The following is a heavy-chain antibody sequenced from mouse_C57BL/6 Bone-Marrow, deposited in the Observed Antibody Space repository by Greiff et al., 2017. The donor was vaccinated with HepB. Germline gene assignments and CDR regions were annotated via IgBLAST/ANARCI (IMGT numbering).Heavy chain of an antibody. D-gene: IGHD2-2*01. CDR3: ATLWLRNY. Sequence: VQLQQPGAELVMPGASVKLSCKASGYTFTSYWMHWVKQRPGQGLEWIGEIDPSDSYTNYNQKFKGNSTLTVDKSSSTAYMQLSSLTSEDSAVYYCATLWLRNYWGQGTTLTVSS. J-gene: IGHJ2*01. V-gene: IGHV1-69*01. CDR1: GYTFTSYW. CDR2: IDPSDSYT.